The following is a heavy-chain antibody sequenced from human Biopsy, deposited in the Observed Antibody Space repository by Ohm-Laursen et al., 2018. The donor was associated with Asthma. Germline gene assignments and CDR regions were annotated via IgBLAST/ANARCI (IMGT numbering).Heavy chain of an antibody. CDR2: ITSAFGTT. CDR1: RGTFKTYV. Sequence: STVKVSCKSLRGTFKTYVIGGVRQAPRQGVWWMGGITSAFGTTTYTQKFQDRVTITADDSTSTVYMELCSLRSEDTAGYYCARKAGSCISRTCYSLDFWGQGTLVTVSS. CDR3: ARKAGSCISRTCYSLDF. J-gene: IGHJ4*02. V-gene: IGHV1-69*01. D-gene: IGHD2-2*01.